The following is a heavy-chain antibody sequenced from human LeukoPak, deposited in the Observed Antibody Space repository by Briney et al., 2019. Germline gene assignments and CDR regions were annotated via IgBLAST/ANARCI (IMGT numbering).Heavy chain of an antibody. D-gene: IGHD6-6*01. CDR1: GYTFANYG. Sequence: GASVKVSCKTSGYTFANYGMYWVRQAPRQSLEWMGWINTGNGNMKSSQKFQGRVTLTRDTSASTAYMELNGLNFEDTAVYYCARIPLPDARGLYQPHWGQGTLVTVSS. J-gene: IGHJ1*01. CDR2: INTGNGNM. CDR3: ARIPLPDARGLYQPH. V-gene: IGHV1-3*04.